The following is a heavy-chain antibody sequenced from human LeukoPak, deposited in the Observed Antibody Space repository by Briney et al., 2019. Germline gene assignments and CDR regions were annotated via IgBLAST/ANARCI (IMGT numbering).Heavy chain of an antibody. CDR3: AAGGRGFFDY. Sequence: SETLSLTCSVSGGSISSSSYYWGWIRQPPGKGLEWIGNIYYSGSTYYNPSLKSRVTISVDTSKNQFSLKLSSVTAADTAVYYCAAGGRGFFDYWGQGTLVTVSS. CDR2: IYYSGST. CDR1: GGSISSSSYY. V-gene: IGHV4-39*01. D-gene: IGHD2-15*01. J-gene: IGHJ4*02.